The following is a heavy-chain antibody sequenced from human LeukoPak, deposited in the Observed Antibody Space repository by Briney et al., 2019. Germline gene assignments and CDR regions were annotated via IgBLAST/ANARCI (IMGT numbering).Heavy chain of an antibody. CDR1: GGSVSSYY. J-gene: IGHJ4*02. V-gene: IGHV4-59*02. CDR2: IYYSGST. D-gene: IGHD4-17*01. Sequence: SETLSLTCTVSGGSVSSYYWSWIRQPPGKGLEWIGYIYYSGSTNYNPSLKSRVTISVDTSKNQFSLKLSSVAAADTAVYYCARDLYGDYYFDYWGQGTLVIVSS. CDR3: ARDLYGDYYFDY.